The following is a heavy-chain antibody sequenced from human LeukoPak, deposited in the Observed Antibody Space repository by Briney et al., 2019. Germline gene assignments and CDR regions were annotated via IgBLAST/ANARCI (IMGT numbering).Heavy chain of an antibody. CDR2: IIPIFGTA. V-gene: IGHV1-69*13. CDR3: ARETRDSSGPNFDY. Sequence: GASVKVSCKASGGTFSSYAISWVRQAPGQGLEWMGGIIPIFGTANYAQKFQGRVTITADESTSTAYMELSSLRSEDTAVYYCARETRDSSGPNFDYWGQGTLVTVSS. D-gene: IGHD3-22*01. CDR1: GGTFSSYA. J-gene: IGHJ4*02.